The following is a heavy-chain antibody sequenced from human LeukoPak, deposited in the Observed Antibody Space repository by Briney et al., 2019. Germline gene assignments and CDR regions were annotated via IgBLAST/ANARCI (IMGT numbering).Heavy chain of an antibody. D-gene: IGHD5-18*01. V-gene: IGHV3-21*01. CDR3: ARAGDTAMVT. J-gene: IGHJ4*02. CDR1: GFTFSSYS. CDR2: ISSSSSYI. Sequence: GGSLRLFCAASGFTFSSYSMNWVRQAPGKGLEWVSSISSSSSYIYYADSVKGRFTISRDNAKNSLYLQMNSLRAEDTAVYYCARAGDTAMVTWGQGTLVTVSS.